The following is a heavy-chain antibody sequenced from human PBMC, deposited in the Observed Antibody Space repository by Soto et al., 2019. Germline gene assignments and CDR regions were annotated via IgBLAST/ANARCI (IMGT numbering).Heavy chain of an antibody. CDR2: IYYSGST. D-gene: IGHD3-10*01. J-gene: IGHJ4*02. V-gene: IGHV4-59*01. CDR3: ARDAPHRVNYFDY. Sequence: QVQLQESGPGLVKTSETLSLTCTVSGGSISNYYWSWIRQPPGKGLEWIGYIYYSGSTNYNPSLKSRVTISVDTSKSQFSLKLTSATAADPAVYYCARDAPHRVNYFDYWGQGILVTVSS. CDR1: GGSISNYY.